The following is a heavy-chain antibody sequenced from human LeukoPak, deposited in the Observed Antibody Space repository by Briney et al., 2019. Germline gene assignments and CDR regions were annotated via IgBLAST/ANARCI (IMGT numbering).Heavy chain of an antibody. CDR3: AKEGGGDFDY. Sequence: GGSLRLSCAASGFTVSNNYMNWVRQAPGKGLEWVSVIYSGGNTYYADSVKDRFTISRDISQNTLYLQMNSLRVEDTAMYYCAKEGGGDFDYWGQGTLVTVSS. CDR2: IYSGGNT. D-gene: IGHD3-16*01. CDR1: GFTVSNNY. V-gene: IGHV3-66*01. J-gene: IGHJ4*02.